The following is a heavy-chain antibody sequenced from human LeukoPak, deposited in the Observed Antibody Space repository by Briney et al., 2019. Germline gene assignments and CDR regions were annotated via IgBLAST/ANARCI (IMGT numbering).Heavy chain of an antibody. CDR1: GYTFTGYY. Sequence: ASVKVSCKASGYTFTGYYMHWVRQARGQGREWMGRINPNSGGTNYAQKFQGWVTMTRDTSISTAYMELSRLRSDDTAVYYCARGDAVDTAMVNPTDYWGQGTLVTVSS. CDR2: INPNSGGT. J-gene: IGHJ4*02. CDR3: ARGDAVDTAMVNPTDY. D-gene: IGHD5-18*01. V-gene: IGHV1-2*04.